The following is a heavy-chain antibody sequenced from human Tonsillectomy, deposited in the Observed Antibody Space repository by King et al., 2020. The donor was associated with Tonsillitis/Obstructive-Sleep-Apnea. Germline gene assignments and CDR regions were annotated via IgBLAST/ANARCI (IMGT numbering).Heavy chain of an antibody. J-gene: IGHJ4*02. D-gene: IGHD3-10*01. V-gene: IGHV3-9*01. Sequence: VQLVESGGGLVQPGRSLRLSCAASGFTFDDYAMHWVRQAPGKGLEWVSGISWNGDSIGYADSVKGRFTISRDNAKNSLYLQVNSLRTEDTALYYCAKDSMVRGAISPSCDYWGQGTLVTVSS. CDR3: AKDSMVRGAISPSCDY. CDR2: ISWNGDSI. CDR1: GFTFDDYA.